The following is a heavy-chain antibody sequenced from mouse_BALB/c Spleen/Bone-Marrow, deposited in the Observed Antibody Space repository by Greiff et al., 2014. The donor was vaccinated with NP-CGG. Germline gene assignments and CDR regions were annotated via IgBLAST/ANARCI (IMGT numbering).Heavy chain of an antibody. J-gene: IGHJ4*01. CDR1: GCAFSNSW. CDR2: IYPGDGDT. CDR3: ARSDGYRALDY. Sequence: QVQLQQSGPELVKPGASVRISCKASGCAFSNSWMNWVKQRPGQGLEWIGRIYPGDGDTYYNGKFKGKATLTADKSSSTAYMQLSSLTSVDSAVYFCARSDGYRALDYWGQGTSVTVSS. V-gene: IGHV1-82*01. D-gene: IGHD2-3*01.